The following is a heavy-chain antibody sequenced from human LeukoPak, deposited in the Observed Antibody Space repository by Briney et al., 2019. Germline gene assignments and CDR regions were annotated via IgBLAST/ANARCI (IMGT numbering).Heavy chain of an antibody. J-gene: IGHJ5*02. CDR2: IWYDGSNK. CDR1: GFTFSSYG. Sequence: GKSLRLSCAASGFTFSSYGMHWVRQAPGKGLEWVAVIWYDGSNKYYADSVKGRFTISRDNSKNTLYLQMNSLRAEDTAVYYCARDKGASLGFYPWGQGTLVTVSS. V-gene: IGHV3-33*01. CDR3: ARDKGASLGFYP. D-gene: IGHD3-16*01.